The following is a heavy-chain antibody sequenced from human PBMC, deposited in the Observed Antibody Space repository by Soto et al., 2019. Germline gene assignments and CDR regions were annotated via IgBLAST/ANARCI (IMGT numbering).Heavy chain of an antibody. Sequence: ASVKVSCEASGYTFTSYAMHCVRQAPGQRLEWMGWINAGDGNTKYSQKFQGRVTITRDTSASTACMGLSSLRSEDTAVYYCARDAMTTEFDYWGQGTLVTVSS. CDR3: ARDAMTTEFDY. V-gene: IGHV1-3*01. CDR2: INAGDGNT. D-gene: IGHD4-4*01. CDR1: GYTFTSYA. J-gene: IGHJ4*02.